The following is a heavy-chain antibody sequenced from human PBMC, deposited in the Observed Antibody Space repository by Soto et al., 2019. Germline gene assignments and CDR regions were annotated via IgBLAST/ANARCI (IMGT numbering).Heavy chain of an antibody. CDR2: ISYSGST. CDR3: ARSAQWDGFDP. Sequence: QVQLQESGPGLVRPSQTLSLTCTVSAGSISTINYYWSWIRQHPEKGLEWIGYISYSGSTFYHSSLKSRVTISLDTSKKPFSLTLPSVTAADTAVYYCARSAQWDGFDPWGQGTMVTVSS. V-gene: IGHV4-31*03. J-gene: IGHJ3*01. D-gene: IGHD2-8*01. CDR1: AGSISTINYY.